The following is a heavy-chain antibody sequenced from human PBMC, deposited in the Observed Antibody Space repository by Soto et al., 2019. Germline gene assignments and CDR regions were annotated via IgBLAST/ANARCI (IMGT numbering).Heavy chain of an antibody. V-gene: IGHV3-23*01. D-gene: IGHD2-2*01. CDR2: ISGSGGST. Sequence: PGGSLRLSCAASGFTFSSYAMSWVRQAPGKGLEWVSAISGSGGSTYYADSVKGRFTISRDNSKNTLYLQMNSLRAEDTAVYYCAVRQGYCSSTSCPRAAYYYYGMDVWGQGTAVTVSS. J-gene: IGHJ6*02. CDR3: AVRQGYCSSTSCPRAAYYYYGMDV. CDR1: GFTFSSYA.